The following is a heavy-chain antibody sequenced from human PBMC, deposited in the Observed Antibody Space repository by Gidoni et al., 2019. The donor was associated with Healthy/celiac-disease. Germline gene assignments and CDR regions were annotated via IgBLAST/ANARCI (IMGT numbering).Heavy chain of an antibody. CDR2: ISCSSSYI. Sequence: VQLVASGGGLVQPGGSLRRSCAASALPFSSYSMNWFRQAPGKGLVWVVSISCSSSYIYYADSVKGRFTISRDNAKNSLYLQMNSLRAEDTAVYYCAREGYCSSTSSCFDYWCQGTLVTVSS. CDR1: ALPFSSYS. D-gene: IGHD2-2*01. J-gene: IGHJ4*02. V-gene: IGHV3-21*01. CDR3: AREGYCSSTSSCFDY.